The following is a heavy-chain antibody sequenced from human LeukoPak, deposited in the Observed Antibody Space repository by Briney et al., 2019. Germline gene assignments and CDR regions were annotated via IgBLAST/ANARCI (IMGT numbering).Heavy chain of an antibody. J-gene: IGHJ5*02. CDR3: ARQGGILFDP. D-gene: IGHD6-13*01. Sequence: GGSLRISCKVSGYSFPSYWISWVRQMPGKGLEWMGTIDPSDSYTNYSPSFQGHVTISADKSISTAYLQWSTLKASDTAMYYCARQGGILFDPWGQGTLVTVSS. V-gene: IGHV5-10-1*01. CDR2: IDPSDSYT. CDR1: GYSFPSYW.